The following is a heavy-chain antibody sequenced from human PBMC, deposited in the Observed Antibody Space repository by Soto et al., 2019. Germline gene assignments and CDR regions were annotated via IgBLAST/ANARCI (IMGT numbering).Heavy chain of an antibody. CDR1: GSTFSKYG. D-gene: IGHD1-26*01. CDR2: IWYDGSNK. J-gene: IGHJ3*02. V-gene: IGHV3-33*01. Sequence: QVQLVESGGGVVQPGRSLRVSCAASGSTFSKYGMHWVRQAPGKGLEWGAGIWYDGSNKDYADSVKGRFTISRDNSKNTLYLQMNSLRAEDTAMYYCARDGIVGSTLDAFDIWGQGTMVTVSS. CDR3: ARDGIVGSTLDAFDI.